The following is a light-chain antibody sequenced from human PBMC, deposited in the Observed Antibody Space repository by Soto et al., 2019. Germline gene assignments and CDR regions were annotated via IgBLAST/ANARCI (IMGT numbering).Light chain of an antibody. J-gene: IGKJ1*01. CDR2: GAS. CDR1: QSVSSSY. V-gene: IGKV3-20*01. Sequence: EIVLTQSPGTLSLSPGERATVSCRASQSVSSSYLAWYQQKPGQAPRLLIYGASSRATGIPDRFSGSGSGTAFTLTISRLEPEDFAVYYCQQYGSSAWTFGQGTKVEI. CDR3: QQYGSSAWT.